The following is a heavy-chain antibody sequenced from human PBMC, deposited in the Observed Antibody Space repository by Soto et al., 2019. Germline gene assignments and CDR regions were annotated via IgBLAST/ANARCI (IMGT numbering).Heavy chain of an antibody. V-gene: IGHV4-34*01. Sequence: SETLSLTCAVYGGSFSGYYWSWIRQPPGKGLEWIGEINHSGSTNYNPSLKSRVTISVDTSKNQFSLKLSSVTAADTAVYYCARGFSSGYYGTFFDYWGQGTLVTVSS. CDR3: ARGFSSGYYGTFFDY. CDR2: INHSGST. CDR1: GGSFSGYY. D-gene: IGHD3-3*01. J-gene: IGHJ4*02.